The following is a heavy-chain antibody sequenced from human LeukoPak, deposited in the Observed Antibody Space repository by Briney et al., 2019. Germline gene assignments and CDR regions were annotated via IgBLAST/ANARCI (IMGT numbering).Heavy chain of an antibody. CDR3: ARSGGYNRLVY. D-gene: IGHD5-18*01. CDR1: GFPFSTYW. CDR2: INGVVNST. V-gene: IGHV3-74*01. J-gene: IGHJ4*02. Sequence: WGSLRLSFEAPGFPFSTYWLYWFRHAPGRGLVWVSRINGVVNSTSHADSVTGRLTLSRDNAENTLYLQMNSLRAENTAVYYCARSGGYNRLVYWRQGTLLSVSS.